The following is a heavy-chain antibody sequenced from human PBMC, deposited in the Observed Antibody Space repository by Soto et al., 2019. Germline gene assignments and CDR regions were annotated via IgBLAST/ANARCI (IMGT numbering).Heavy chain of an antibody. J-gene: IGHJ3*02. CDR1: GFTFSTYA. CDR3: ARDRGYGSGSYGAFDI. Sequence: GGSLRLSCAASGFTFSTYALHWVRQAPGKGLEWVALISYDGSNKYYADSVKGRFTISRDNSKNTLYLQMNSLRAEDTAVYYCARDRGYGSGSYGAFDIWGQGTMVTVSS. CDR2: ISYDGSNK. V-gene: IGHV3-30-3*01. D-gene: IGHD3-10*01.